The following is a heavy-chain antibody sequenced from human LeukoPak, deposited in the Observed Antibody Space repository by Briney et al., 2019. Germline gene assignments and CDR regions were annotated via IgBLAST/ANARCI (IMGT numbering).Heavy chain of an antibody. CDR2: ISTSGSII. CDR1: GFTFSSYS. J-gene: IGHJ4*02. V-gene: IGHV3-48*01. CDR3: ARSRIDDY. Sequence: PGGSLRLSCAASGFTFSSYSMNWVRQAPGKGLEWVSYISTSGSIIHYGDSVKGRFTVSRDNAENSLYLQMNSLRAEDTAVYYCARSRIDDYWGQGTLVTVSS. D-gene: IGHD2-15*01.